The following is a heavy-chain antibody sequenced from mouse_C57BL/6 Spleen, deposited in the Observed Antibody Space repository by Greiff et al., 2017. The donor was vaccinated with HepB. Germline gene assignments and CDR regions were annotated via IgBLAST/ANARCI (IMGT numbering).Heavy chain of an antibody. CDR2: IDPSDSYT. J-gene: IGHJ1*03. V-gene: IGHV1-69*01. Sequence: VQLQQPGAELVRPGSSVKLSRKASGYTFTSYWMHWVKQRPGQGLEWIGEIDPSDSYTNYNQKFKGKSTLTVDKSSSTAYMQLSSLTSEDSAVYYCARGYGNYEYFDVWGTGTTVTVSS. CDR1: GYTFTSYW. D-gene: IGHD2-10*02. CDR3: ARGYGNYEYFDV.